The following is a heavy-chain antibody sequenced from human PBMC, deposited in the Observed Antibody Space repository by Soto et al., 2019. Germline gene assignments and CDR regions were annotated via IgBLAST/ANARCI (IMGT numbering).Heavy chain of an antibody. J-gene: IGHJ4*02. CDR1: GFTFSKFG. CDR3: AKDRRKWGDSPFEK. Sequence: QVQLVESGGGVVQPGRSLRLSCAASGFTFSKFGMHWLRQAPGRGLEWVAGISNDGSDEYYVDSVKGRFNISRDNSKITLSLQMNRLRFEDTAVYFCAKDRRKWGDSPFEKWGQGTLVTVSS. V-gene: IGHV3-30*18. D-gene: IGHD2-21*02. CDR2: ISNDGSDE.